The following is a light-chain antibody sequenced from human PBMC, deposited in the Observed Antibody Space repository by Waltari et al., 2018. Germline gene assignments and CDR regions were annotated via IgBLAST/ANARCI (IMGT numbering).Light chain of an antibody. J-gene: IGLJ1*01. CDR1: SSNIGSKP. CDR2: NTH. V-gene: IGLV1-44*01. CDR3: VTWDVTLSGYV. Sequence: QSVVTQPPSASGTPGQRVTISCSGSSSNIGSKPVNWYQQFPGTTPKLLIHNTHQRPSGVPDRFSGSKSGTSASLAISGLQSEDEADYYCVTWDVTLSGYVFGTGTKVTVL.